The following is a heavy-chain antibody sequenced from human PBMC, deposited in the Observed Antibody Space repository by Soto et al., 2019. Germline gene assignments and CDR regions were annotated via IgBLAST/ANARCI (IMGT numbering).Heavy chain of an antibody. J-gene: IGHJ5*02. CDR3: ARDQGVVVTADNWFDP. Sequence: SETLSLTCTVSGGSITDYSWVWIRQPAGKGLEWIGRIFSSGSTNYNPSLKGRITMSLDTSKNQFSLKFNSATATYTAVYFCARDQGVVVTADNWFDPWGQGILVTVSS. CDR2: IFSSGST. V-gene: IGHV4-4*07. CDR1: GGSITDYS. D-gene: IGHD2-21*02.